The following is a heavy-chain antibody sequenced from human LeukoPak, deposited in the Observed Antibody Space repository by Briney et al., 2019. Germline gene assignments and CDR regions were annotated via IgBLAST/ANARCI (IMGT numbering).Heavy chain of an antibody. Sequence: ASVKVSCKASGGTFSSYAISWVRQAPGQGLEWMGGIIPIFGTANYAQKFQGRVTITADESTSTAYMELRSLRSDDTAVYYCARVLDSNFDYWGQGTLVTVSS. J-gene: IGHJ4*02. V-gene: IGHV1-69*13. CDR1: GGTFSSYA. CDR3: ARVLDSNFDY. D-gene: IGHD3-22*01. CDR2: IIPIFGTA.